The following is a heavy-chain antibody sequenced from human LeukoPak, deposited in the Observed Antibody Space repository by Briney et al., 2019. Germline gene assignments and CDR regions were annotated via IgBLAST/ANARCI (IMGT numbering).Heavy chain of an antibody. Sequence: GESLKISCKGSGYSFTSYWIGWVRQMPGKGLEWMGIIYPGDSDTRYSPSFQGQVTISADKSISTAYLQWSSLKASDTAMYHCARRVAVGATNSFPFDYWGQGTLVTVSS. CDR3: ARRVAVGATNSFPFDY. D-gene: IGHD1-26*01. CDR1: GYSFTSYW. CDR2: IYPGDSDT. J-gene: IGHJ4*02. V-gene: IGHV5-51*01.